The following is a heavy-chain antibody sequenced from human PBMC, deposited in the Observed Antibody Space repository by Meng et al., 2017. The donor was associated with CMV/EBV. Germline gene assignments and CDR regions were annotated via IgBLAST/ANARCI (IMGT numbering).Heavy chain of an antibody. V-gene: IGHV3-30*04. J-gene: IGHJ6*02. CDR1: GFTFSSYV. Sequence: LTRAASGFTFSSYVIHWVRQAPGKGLEWVAVISYDGSNKYYADSVKGRFTISRDNSKNTLYLQMNSLRAEDTAVYYCARALRFLEFSTLGYYYGMDVWGQGTTVTVSS. CDR2: ISYDGSNK. CDR3: ARALRFLEFSTLGYYYGMDV. D-gene: IGHD3-3*01.